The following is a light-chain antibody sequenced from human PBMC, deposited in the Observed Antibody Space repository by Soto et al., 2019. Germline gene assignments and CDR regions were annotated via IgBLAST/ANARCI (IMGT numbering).Light chain of an antibody. CDR3: QQYYTYST. CDR1: QSISTW. Sequence: DIQMTQSPSTLSASVGDRVTITCRASQSISTWLAWYQQKPGKAPKLLIYKASSLEGGVPSRFSGSGSGTEFTLTINSLQPDDFANYYCQQYYTYSTFGHGTKVDIK. CDR2: KAS. V-gene: IGKV1-5*03. J-gene: IGKJ1*01.